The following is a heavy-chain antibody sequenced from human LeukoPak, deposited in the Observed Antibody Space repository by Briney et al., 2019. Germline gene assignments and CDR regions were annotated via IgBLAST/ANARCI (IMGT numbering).Heavy chain of an antibody. D-gene: IGHD6-25*01. CDR2: INPSGGST. J-gene: IGHJ4*02. Sequence: ASVKVSCKASGYIFTSYYIHWVRQAPGQGLEWMGIINPSGGSTIYPQKFQGRVSMTRDTSTSTVYMELSSLRSEDTAVYYCARAPFLLSGFWDYWGQGTLVTVSS. CDR1: GYIFTSYY. V-gene: IGHV1-46*01. CDR3: ARAPFLLSGFWDY.